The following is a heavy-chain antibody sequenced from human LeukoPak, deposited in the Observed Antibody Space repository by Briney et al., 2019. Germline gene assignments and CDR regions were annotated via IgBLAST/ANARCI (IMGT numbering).Heavy chain of an antibody. CDR2: ISSSSSYI. Sequence: GGSLRLSCEASGFIFSSYSMSWVRRAPGKGLEWVSSISSSSSYIYYADSVRGRFTISRDNAKNSLYLQMNSLRAEDTAVYYCARDFRTQLDGYSPPYHFDYWGQGILVTVSS. J-gene: IGHJ4*02. CDR3: ARDFRTQLDGYSPPYHFDY. V-gene: IGHV3-21*01. D-gene: IGHD5-24*01. CDR1: GFIFSSYS.